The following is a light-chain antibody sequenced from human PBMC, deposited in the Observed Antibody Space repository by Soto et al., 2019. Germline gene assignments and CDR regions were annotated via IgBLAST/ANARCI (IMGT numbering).Light chain of an antibody. J-gene: IGKJ2*01. Sequence: EIVLTQSPATLSVSPGERATLSCRASQSVSSNLAWYQQKPGQAPRLLIYGASTRATGIPARFSGSGSGTEFTLTISILQSEDFAVYDGHQYNNWPPYAFGVGTKLEIK. CDR2: GAS. CDR3: HQYNNWPPYA. CDR1: QSVSSN. V-gene: IGKV3-15*01.